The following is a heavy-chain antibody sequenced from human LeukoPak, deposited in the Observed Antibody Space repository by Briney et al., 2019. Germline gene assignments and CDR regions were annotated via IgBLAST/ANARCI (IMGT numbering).Heavy chain of an antibody. CDR2: IKRDGSEK. D-gene: IGHD3-22*01. CDR1: GFTFSTYW. V-gene: IGHV3-7*01. J-gene: IGHJ4*02. CDR3: ARDQNYYDSSGELYYVY. Sequence: GGSLRLSCAASGFTFSTYWMTWVRQAPGKGLEWVANIKRDGSEKYYVDSVKGRFTISRDNAKNSLYLQMNSLRAEDTAVYYCARDQNYYDSSGELYYVYWGQGTLVTVSS.